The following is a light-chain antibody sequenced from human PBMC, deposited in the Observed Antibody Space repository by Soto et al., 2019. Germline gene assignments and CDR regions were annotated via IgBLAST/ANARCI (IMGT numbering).Light chain of an antibody. V-gene: IGKV3-20*01. CDR3: QQYVYSPIT. CDR2: GAS. J-gene: IGKJ5*01. CDR1: QSVSSSY. Sequence: EIVLTQSPGTLCLSPGEIATLSCRASQSVSSSYLAWYQQKPGQAPRLLIYGASSRATGIPDRFSGSGSGTDFTLTISRLEPEDFAVYYCQQYVYSPITFGQGTRLEIK.